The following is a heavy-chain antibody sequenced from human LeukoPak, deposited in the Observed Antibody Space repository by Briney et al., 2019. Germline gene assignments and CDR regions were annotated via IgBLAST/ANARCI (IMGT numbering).Heavy chain of an antibody. CDR2: IIPIFGTA. V-gene: IGHV1-69*13. CDR3: ARDSTTIFGVVITERPPFDP. Sequence: GASVKVSCKASGNSISNYAVSWVRQAPGQGLEWMGGIIPIFGTANYAQKFQGRVTITADESTSTAYMELSSLRSEDTAVYYCARDSTTIFGVVITERPPFDPWGQGTLVTVSS. D-gene: IGHD3-3*01. CDR1: GNSISNYA. J-gene: IGHJ5*02.